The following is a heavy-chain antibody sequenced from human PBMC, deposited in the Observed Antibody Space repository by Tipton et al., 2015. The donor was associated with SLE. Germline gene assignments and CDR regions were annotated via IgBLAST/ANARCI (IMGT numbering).Heavy chain of an antibody. Sequence: LRLSCTVSGASISTHYWSWIRQPPGKGLEWIGYISYTGNTNFNPSLKSRVTMSLDTSKSQFSLKLTSVTAADTAVYYCARDWGGEALDFWGQGTLVTVSS. CDR1: GASISTHY. J-gene: IGHJ4*02. D-gene: IGHD2-21*01. CDR3: ARDWGGEALDF. CDR2: ISYTGNT. V-gene: IGHV4-59*11.